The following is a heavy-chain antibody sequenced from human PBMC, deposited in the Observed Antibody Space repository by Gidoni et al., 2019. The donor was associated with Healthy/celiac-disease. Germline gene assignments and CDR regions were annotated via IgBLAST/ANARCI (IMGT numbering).Heavy chain of an antibody. CDR1: GFTFSSYA. CDR3: ARDSLLDY. Sequence: QVQLVESGGGVVQPGRSLRLSCAASGFTFSSYAMHWVRQAPGKGLEWVAVISYDGSNKSYADSVKGRFTISRDNSKNTLYLQMNSLRAEDTAVYYCARDSLLDYWGQGTLVTVSS. V-gene: IGHV3-30*04. CDR2: ISYDGSNK. J-gene: IGHJ4*02.